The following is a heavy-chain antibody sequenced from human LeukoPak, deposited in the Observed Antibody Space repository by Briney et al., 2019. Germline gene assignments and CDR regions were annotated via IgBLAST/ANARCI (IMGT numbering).Heavy chain of an antibody. CDR2: INHSGST. D-gene: IGHD2-15*01. J-gene: IGHJ4*02. V-gene: IGHV4-34*01. CDR3: ARGRYCSGGSCYFFGDY. Sequence: GSLRLSCAASGFTFSSYAMSWIRQPPGKGLEWIGEINHSGSTNYNPSLKSRVTISVDTSKNQFSLKLSSVTAADTAVYYCARGRYCSGGSCYFFGDYWGQGTLVTVSS. CDR1: GFTFSSYA.